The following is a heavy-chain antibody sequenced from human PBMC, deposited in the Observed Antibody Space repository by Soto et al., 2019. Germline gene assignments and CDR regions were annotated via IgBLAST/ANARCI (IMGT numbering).Heavy chain of an antibody. V-gene: IGHV3-33*01. CDR1: GYTFSSCG. D-gene: IGHD5-12*01. Sequence: QVQLVESGGGVVQPGRSLRLSCAASGYTFSSCGMHWVRQAPGKGLEWVAVIWYDGSNKYYADSVKGRFTISRDNSKNTLYLQMNSLRAEDTAVYYCARGIEWFYYGMDVWGQGTTVTVSS. CDR3: ARGIEWFYYGMDV. J-gene: IGHJ6*02. CDR2: IWYDGSNK.